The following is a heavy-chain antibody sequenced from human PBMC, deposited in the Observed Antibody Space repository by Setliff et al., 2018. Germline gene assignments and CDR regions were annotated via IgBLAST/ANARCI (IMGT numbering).Heavy chain of an antibody. CDR3: ARINFYVSSGYYYAPEL. D-gene: IGHD3-22*01. CDR1: GYTFTNYG. V-gene: IGHV1-18*01. CDR2: INNYSFKT. Sequence: ASVKVSCKTSGYTFTNYGITWVRQAPGQGLEWMGWINNYSFKTNYPQKFLGRVTVTTDTSTGTAYMELGSLTSDDTAIYYFARINFYVSSGYYYAPELWGQGTTVTVSS. J-gene: IGHJ4*02.